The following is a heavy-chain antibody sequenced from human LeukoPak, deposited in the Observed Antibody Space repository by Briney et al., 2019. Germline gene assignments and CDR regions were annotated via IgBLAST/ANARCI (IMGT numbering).Heavy chain of an antibody. CDR3: AKGGEYSSGPGY. J-gene: IGHJ4*02. CDR1: GFTFSSYG. CDR2: IRYDGSNK. Sequence: GGSLRLSCAASGFTFSSYGMHWVRQAPGKGLEWVAFIRYDGSNKYYADSVKGRFTISRDNSKNTLYLQMNSLRAEDTAVYYCAKGGEYSSGPGYWGQGTLVTVSS. V-gene: IGHV3-30*02. D-gene: IGHD6-19*01.